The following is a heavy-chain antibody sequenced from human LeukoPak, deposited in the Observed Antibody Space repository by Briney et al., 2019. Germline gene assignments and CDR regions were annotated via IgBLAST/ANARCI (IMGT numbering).Heavy chain of an antibody. D-gene: IGHD2-2*01. Sequence: SETLSLTCTVSGGSISSGGYYWSWIRQHPGKDLEWIGYIHYSGSTYYNPSLKSRVIISVDTSKNQFSLKLSSVTAADTAVYHCAREGCSSTSCYLPFDPWGQGTLVIVSS. CDR2: IHYSGST. J-gene: IGHJ5*02. CDR1: GGSISSGGYY. V-gene: IGHV4-31*03. CDR3: AREGCSSTSCYLPFDP.